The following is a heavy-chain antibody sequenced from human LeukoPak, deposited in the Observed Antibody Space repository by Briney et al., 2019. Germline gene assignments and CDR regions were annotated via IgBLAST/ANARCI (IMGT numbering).Heavy chain of an antibody. D-gene: IGHD1-26*01. V-gene: IGHV3-30*18. CDR2: ISYDGSNK. J-gene: IGHJ6*02. CDR1: GFTFSSYG. CDR3: AKGLLGGGSGSYYEVGELGMDV. Sequence: GGSLRLSCAVSGFTFSSYGMHWVRQAPGKGLEWVAVISYDGSNKYYADSVKGRFTISRDKSKNTLYLQMNSLRAEDTAVYYCAKGLLGGGSGSYYEVGELGMDVWGQGTTVTVSS.